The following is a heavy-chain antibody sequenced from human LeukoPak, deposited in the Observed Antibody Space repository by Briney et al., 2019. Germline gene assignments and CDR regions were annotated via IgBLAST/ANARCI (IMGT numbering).Heavy chain of an antibody. D-gene: IGHD6-19*01. CDR3: AKATSGWYFDY. J-gene: IGHJ4*02. Sequence: TGGSLRLSCAASGLTFSRNAVTWVRQAPGKGLEWVSAIGGSGGSTYYADSVKGRFTISRDNSKSMLYLQMNSLRAEDTAVYYCAKATSGWYFDYWGQGTLVTVSS. CDR2: IGGSGGST. CDR1: GLTFSRNA. V-gene: IGHV3-23*01.